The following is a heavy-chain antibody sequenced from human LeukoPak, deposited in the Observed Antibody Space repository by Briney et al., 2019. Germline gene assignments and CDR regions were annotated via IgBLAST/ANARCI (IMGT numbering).Heavy chain of an antibody. Sequence: SETLSLTCAVYGESFSGYYWSWIRHPPGKGLEWIVEINHSGSTNNNPTLKSRVTISVDTSKNQFSLKLSSVTAADTAVYYCARRSDYDILTGYSNSRFDPWGQGTLVTVSS. V-gene: IGHV4-34*01. CDR2: INHSGST. CDR1: GESFSGYY. CDR3: ARRSDYDILTGYSNSRFDP. J-gene: IGHJ5*02. D-gene: IGHD3-9*01.